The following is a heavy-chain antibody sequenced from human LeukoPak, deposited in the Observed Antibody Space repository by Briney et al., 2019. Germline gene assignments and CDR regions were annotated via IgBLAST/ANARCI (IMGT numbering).Heavy chain of an antibody. Sequence: GGSLRLSCAASGFTFSFNTMSWVRQAPGKGLEWVSSISSTSTYIHYADSVRGRFTISGDNAKNSLYLQLNSLRAEDTAVYYCARDSSGYDYHYYFMDVWGRGTTVTVSS. V-gene: IGHV3-21*01. CDR3: ARDSSGYDYHYYFMDV. D-gene: IGHD5-12*01. CDR2: ISSTSTYI. J-gene: IGHJ6*03. CDR1: GFTFSFNT.